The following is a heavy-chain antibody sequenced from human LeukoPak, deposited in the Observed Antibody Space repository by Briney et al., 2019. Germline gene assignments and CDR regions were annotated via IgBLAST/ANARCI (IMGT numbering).Heavy chain of an antibody. D-gene: IGHD1-26*01. J-gene: IGHJ3*02. CDR2: IKSKTDGGTT. CDR1: GFTFNNAW. V-gene: IGHV3-15*01. CDR3: TTDRVAQWELLLTDAFDI. Sequence: GGSLRLSCAASGFTFNNAWMSWVRQAPGKGLEWVGRIKSKTDGGTTDYAAPVKGRFTISRDDSKNTLYLQMNSLKTEDTAVYYCTTDRVAQWELLLTDAFDIWGQGTMVTVSS.